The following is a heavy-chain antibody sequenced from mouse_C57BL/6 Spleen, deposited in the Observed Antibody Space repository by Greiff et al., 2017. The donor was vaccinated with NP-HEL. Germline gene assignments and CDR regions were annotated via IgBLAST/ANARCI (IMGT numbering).Heavy chain of an antibody. J-gene: IGHJ1*03. Sequence: VQLQQSGAELVRPGASVTLSCKASGYTFTDYEMHWVKQTPVHGLEWIGAIDPETGGTAYNQKFKGKAILTADKSSSTAYMELRSLTSEDSAVYYCTRWIIATVWYFDVWGTGTTVTVSS. CDR3: TRWIIATVWYFDV. CDR2: IDPETGGT. V-gene: IGHV1-15*01. D-gene: IGHD1-1*01. CDR1: GYTFTDYE.